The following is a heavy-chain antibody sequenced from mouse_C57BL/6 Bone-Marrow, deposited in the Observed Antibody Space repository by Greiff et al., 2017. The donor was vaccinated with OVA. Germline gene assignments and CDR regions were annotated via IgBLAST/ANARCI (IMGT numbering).Heavy chain of an antibody. J-gene: IGHJ2*01. CDR1: GFTFSDYY. CDR3: AREGYYGFDY. CDR2: INYDGSST. V-gene: IGHV5-16*01. Sequence: EVKLVESEGGLVQPGSSMKLSCTASGFTFSDYYMAWVRQVPDKGLEWVANINYDGSSTYYLDSLKSRFIISRDNAKNILYLQMSSLKSEDTATYYCAREGYYGFDYWGQGTTLTVSS. D-gene: IGHD1-1*01.